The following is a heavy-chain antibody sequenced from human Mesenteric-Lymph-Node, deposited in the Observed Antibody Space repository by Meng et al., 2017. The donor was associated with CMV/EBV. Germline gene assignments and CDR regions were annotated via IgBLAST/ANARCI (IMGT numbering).Heavy chain of an antibody. Sequence: GGSLRLSCAASGFTFSDYYISWIRQTPGKGLEWVSYISGSGGTIYYADSVKGRFTISRDNAKKSLCLEMNALTAEDTAVYPCARGAGGSGTYYNADNWFDPWGQGTLVTVSS. CDR3: ARGAGGSGTYYNADNWFDP. J-gene: IGHJ5*02. CDR2: ISGSGGTI. V-gene: IGHV3-11*04. D-gene: IGHD3-10*01. CDR1: GFTFSDYY.